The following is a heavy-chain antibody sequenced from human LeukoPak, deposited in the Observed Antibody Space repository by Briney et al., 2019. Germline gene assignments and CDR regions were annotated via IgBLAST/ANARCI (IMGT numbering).Heavy chain of an antibody. CDR3: ARDNGVVHGVYYMDV. Sequence: GGSLRLSCAASGFTFSNYWMTWVRQAPGKGLEWVADIKQDGSEKLYVNSVRGRFTISRDNAKMSLFLRMNSLRAEDTAVYYCARDNGVVHGVYYMDVWGKGTTVTVS. CDR1: GFTFSNYW. V-gene: IGHV3-7*01. CDR2: IKQDGSEK. D-gene: IGHD3-3*01. J-gene: IGHJ6*03.